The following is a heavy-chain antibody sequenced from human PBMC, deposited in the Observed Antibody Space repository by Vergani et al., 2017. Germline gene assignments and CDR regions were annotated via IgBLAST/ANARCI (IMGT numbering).Heavy chain of an antibody. CDR3: ARTGGPTTLPYTYYGMDV. J-gene: IGHJ6*02. CDR2: IIPIFGTA. Sequence: QVQLVQSGAEVKKPGSSVKVSCKASGGTFSSYAISWVRQAPGQGLEWMGGIIPIFGTANYAQKFQGRVTITADKSTSTAYMELSSLRSDDTAVYYCARTGGPTTLPYTYYGMDVWGQGTTVTGSS. D-gene: IGHD1-26*01. V-gene: IGHV1-69*06. CDR1: GGTFSSYA.